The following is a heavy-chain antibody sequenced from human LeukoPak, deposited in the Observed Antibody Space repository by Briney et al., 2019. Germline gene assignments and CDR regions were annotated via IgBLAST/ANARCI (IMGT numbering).Heavy chain of an antibody. CDR2: IKQDGSEK. V-gene: IGHV3-7*01. D-gene: IGHD3-3*01. Sequence: GGSLRLSCAASGFTFSSYWMSWVRQAPGQGLEWVANIKQDGSEKYYVDSVKGRFTISGDNAKNSLYLQMNSLRAEDTAVFYCARAAGLRFLEWLYYFDYGGQGTLDTVSS. CDR1: GFTFSSYW. J-gene: IGHJ4*02. CDR3: ARAAGLRFLEWLYYFDY.